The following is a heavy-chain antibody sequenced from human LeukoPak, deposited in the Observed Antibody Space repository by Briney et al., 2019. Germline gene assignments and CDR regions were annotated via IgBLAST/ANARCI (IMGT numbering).Heavy chain of an antibody. Sequence: SETLSLTCAVYGGSFSGYYWNWIRQPPGKWLEWIGEINHSGSTNYNPSLKSRVTISVDTSKNDFSLKLSSVTAADTAVYYCARGPHYDILTGYYNERYFDYWGQGTLVTVSS. CDR3: ARGPHYDILTGYYNERYFDY. D-gene: IGHD3-9*01. J-gene: IGHJ4*02. V-gene: IGHV4-34*01. CDR1: GGSFSGYY. CDR2: INHSGST.